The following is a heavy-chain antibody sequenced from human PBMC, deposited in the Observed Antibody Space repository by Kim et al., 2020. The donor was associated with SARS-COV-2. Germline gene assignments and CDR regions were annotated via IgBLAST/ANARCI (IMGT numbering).Heavy chain of an antibody. CDR1: GGTFSSYA. Sequence: SVKVSCKASGGTFSSYAISWVRQAPGQGLEWMGGIIPIFGTANYAQKFQGRVTITADESTGTAYMELSSLRSEDTAVYYCARDRSRAADPMRGGMDVWGQGTTVTVSS. CDR2: IIPIFGTA. D-gene: IGHD6-13*01. V-gene: IGHV1-69*13. J-gene: IGHJ6*02. CDR3: ARDRSRAADPMRGGMDV.